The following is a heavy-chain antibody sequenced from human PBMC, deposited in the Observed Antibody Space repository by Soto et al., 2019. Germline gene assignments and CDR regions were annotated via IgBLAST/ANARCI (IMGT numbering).Heavy chain of an antibody. CDR2: VFHSGSV. CDR3: ARKAWTRLDY. Sequence: SETLSLTCGVSGGSLSTPVWWTWVRLTPGKGLEWIGEVFHSGSVNYNPSLQSRVTISVDKSTNHFSLRLTSVTAADTAVYYCARKAWTRLDYWGQGALVTVSS. V-gene: IGHV4-4*02. CDR1: GGSLSTPVW. D-gene: IGHD1-1*01. J-gene: IGHJ4*02.